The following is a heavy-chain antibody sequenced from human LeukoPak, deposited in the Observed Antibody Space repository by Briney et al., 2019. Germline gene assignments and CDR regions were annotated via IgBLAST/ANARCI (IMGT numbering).Heavy chain of an antibody. CDR3: ARDPVVAATQRPNFDI. CDR1: GGTFSSYA. J-gene: IGHJ3*02. CDR2: IIPIFGTA. D-gene: IGHD2-15*01. Sequence: SVKVSCKASGGTFSSYAISWVRQAPGQGLERMGRIIPIFGTANYAQKFQGRVTITTDESTSTAYVELSSLRSEDTAVYYCARDPVVAATQRPNFDIWGQGTMVTVSS. V-gene: IGHV1-69*05.